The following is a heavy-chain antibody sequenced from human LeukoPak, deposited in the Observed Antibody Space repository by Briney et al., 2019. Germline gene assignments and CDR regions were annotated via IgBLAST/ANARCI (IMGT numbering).Heavy chain of an antibody. J-gene: IGHJ4*02. D-gene: IGHD3-16*02. CDR1: GGTFSSYA. CDR2: IIPIFGTA. CDR3: AVGPKGEVDMIPFGGVIVTHFDY. Sequence: ASVKVSCKASGGTFSSYAISWVRQAPGQGLEWLGGIIPIFGTANYAQKFQGSVTITTDESTSTAYMELSSLRSEDTAVYYCAVGPKGEVDMIPFGGVIVTHFDYWGQGTLVTFSS. V-gene: IGHV1-69*05.